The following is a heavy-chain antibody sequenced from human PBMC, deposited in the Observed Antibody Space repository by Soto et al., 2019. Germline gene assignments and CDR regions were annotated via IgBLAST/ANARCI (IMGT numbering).Heavy chain of an antibody. D-gene: IGHD4-17*01. Sequence: EVQLVESGGGLVQPGGSLRLSCAASGFTFSSYWMHWVRQAPGKGLVWVSRINSDGSSTFYADSVKGRFTISRDNAKNTLYLRMNSLRAEDTAVYYCARDYGDYPPSDYWGQGTLVTVSS. V-gene: IGHV3-74*01. J-gene: IGHJ4*02. CDR3: ARDYGDYPPSDY. CDR1: GFTFSSYW. CDR2: INSDGSST.